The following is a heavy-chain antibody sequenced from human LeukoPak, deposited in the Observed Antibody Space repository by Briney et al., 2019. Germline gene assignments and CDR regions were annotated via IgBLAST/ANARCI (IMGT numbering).Heavy chain of an antibody. Sequence: GASVKVSCKASGGTFSSYAISWVRQAPGQGLEWMGWINPNSGGTNYAQKFQGRVTMTRDTSISTAYMELSRLRSDDTAVYYCARDKGSHCSSTSCPIDYWGQGTLVTVSS. D-gene: IGHD2-2*01. CDR3: ARDKGSHCSSTSCPIDY. J-gene: IGHJ4*02. CDR1: GGTFSSYA. V-gene: IGHV1-2*02. CDR2: INPNSGGT.